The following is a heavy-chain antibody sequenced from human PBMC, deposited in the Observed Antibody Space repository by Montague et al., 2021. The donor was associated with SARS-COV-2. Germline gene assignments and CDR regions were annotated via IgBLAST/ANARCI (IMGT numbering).Heavy chain of an antibody. CDR2: IYDGGAV. D-gene: IGHD4/OR15-4a*01. CDR3: VRDHPYGGPRGAFDI. J-gene: IGHJ3*02. Sequence: SETLSLTCTVSGGSITGYYWSWLRRSLGKGLEWIAYIYDGGAVNYNSYLGRRVTISTDTSKNKLSLKVNSVTAADTAVYYCVRDHPYGGPRGAFDIWGQGTVVTVSS. CDR1: GGSITGYY. V-gene: IGHV4-59*01.